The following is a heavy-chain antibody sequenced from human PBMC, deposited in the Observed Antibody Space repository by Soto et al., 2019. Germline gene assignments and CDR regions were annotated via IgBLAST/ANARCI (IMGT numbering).Heavy chain of an antibody. Sequence: ASVKVSCKASGYTFTSYGISWVRQAPGQGLEWMGWISAYNGNTNYAQKLQGRVTMTTDTSTSTAYMELRSLRSDDTAVYYCARDRTPYCGGDCYSLSFDYWGQGILVTVSS. J-gene: IGHJ4*02. D-gene: IGHD2-21*02. CDR2: ISAYNGNT. V-gene: IGHV1-18*04. CDR3: ARDRTPYCGGDCYSLSFDY. CDR1: GYTFTSYG.